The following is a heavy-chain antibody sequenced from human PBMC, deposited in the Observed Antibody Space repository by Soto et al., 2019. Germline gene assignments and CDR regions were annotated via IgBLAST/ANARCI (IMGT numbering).Heavy chain of an antibody. Sequence: QLQLQESGPGLVKPSETLSLTCTVSGGSISSSRYYWGWIRQPPGKGLERIGSIYYSGSRYDNPALESRVTIYADTSKTQFSMKRRSATAAATAVYYCERHRINYYDSSGYYYSPYYFDYWGQGTLVTVSS. CDR3: ERHRINYYDSSGYYYSPYYFDY. J-gene: IGHJ4*02. CDR1: GGSISSSRYY. D-gene: IGHD3-22*01. CDR2: IYYSGSR. V-gene: IGHV4-39*01.